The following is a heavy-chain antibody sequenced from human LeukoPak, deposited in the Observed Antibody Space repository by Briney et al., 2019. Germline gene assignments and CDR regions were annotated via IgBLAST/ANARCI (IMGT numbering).Heavy chain of an antibody. CDR3: ASETTRGYSYGSPTDGFDL. V-gene: IGHV3-21*01. J-gene: IGHJ3*01. D-gene: IGHD5-18*01. Sequence: PGGSLRLSCAGSGFTFSSYSMNWVRQAPGKGLEWVSSITRSNYIYYADSVKGRFTISRDNARKSLFLQMNSLRAEDTAVYYCASETTRGYSYGSPTDGFDLWGQGTMVTVSS. CDR1: GFTFSSYS. CDR2: ITRSNYI.